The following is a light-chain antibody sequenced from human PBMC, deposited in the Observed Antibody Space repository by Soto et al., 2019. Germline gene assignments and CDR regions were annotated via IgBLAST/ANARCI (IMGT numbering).Light chain of an antibody. V-gene: IGKV1-33*01. CDR2: DAS. J-gene: IGKJ3*01. CDR3: QQYDNLPLFPIIT. Sequence: DIQMTQSPSSLSASVGDRVTITCQASQDISNYLNWYQQKPGKAPKLLIYDASNLETGVPSRFSGSGSGTDFTFTISSLQPEDIATYYCQQYDNLPLFPIITFGPGTKVDIK. CDR1: QDISNY.